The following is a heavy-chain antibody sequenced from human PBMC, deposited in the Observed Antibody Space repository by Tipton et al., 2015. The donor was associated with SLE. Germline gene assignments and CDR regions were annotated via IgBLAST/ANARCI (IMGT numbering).Heavy chain of an antibody. Sequence: SLRLSCVASGFTFSSYAMHWVRQAPGKGLEYVSAISSNGGSTYYANSVKGRFTISRDNSKNTLYLQMGSLSAEDMAVYYCARGAWNRGYFEYWGQGTLVTVSS. CDR3: ARGAWNRGYFEY. CDR2: ISSNGGST. V-gene: IGHV3-64*01. D-gene: IGHD1-1*01. CDR1: GFTFSSYA. J-gene: IGHJ4*02.